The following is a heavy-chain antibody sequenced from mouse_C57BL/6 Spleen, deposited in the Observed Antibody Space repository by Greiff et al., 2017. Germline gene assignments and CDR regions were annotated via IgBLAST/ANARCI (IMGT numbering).Heavy chain of an antibody. V-gene: IGHV1-85*01. J-gene: IGHJ2*01. CDR3: ARRGITTVVADYFDY. CDR1: GYTFTSYD. Sequence: QVQLKESGPELVKPGASVKLSCKASGYTFTSYDINWVKQRPGQGLEWIGWIYPRDGSTKYNEKFKGKATLTVDTSSSTAYMELHSLTSEDSAVYFFARRGITTVVADYFDYWGQGTTLTVSS. D-gene: IGHD1-1*01. CDR2: IYPRDGST.